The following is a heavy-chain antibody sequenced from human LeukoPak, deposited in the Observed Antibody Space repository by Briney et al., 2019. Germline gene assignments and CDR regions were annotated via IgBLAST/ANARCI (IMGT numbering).Heavy chain of an antibody. D-gene: IGHD1-26*01. CDR2: ISGSGGST. J-gene: IGHJ4*02. V-gene: IGHV3-23*01. Sequence: GGSLSLSCAASGFTFSSYAMSWVRQAPGKGLEWVSAISGSGGSTYYADSVKGRFTISRDNSKNTLYLQMNSLRAEDTAVYYCAKDSVSLIEWELTLPTDYWGQGTPVTVSS. CDR1: GFTFSSYA. CDR3: AKDSVSLIEWELTLPTDY.